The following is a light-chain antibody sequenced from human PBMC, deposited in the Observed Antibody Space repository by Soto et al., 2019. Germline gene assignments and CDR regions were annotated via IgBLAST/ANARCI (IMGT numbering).Light chain of an antibody. CDR3: SSYTTSTPRHLA. CDR2: DVS. J-gene: IGLJ1*01. CDR1: SSDVGGYNY. Sequence: QSVLTQPASVSGSPGQSITISCTGTSSDVGGYNYVSWYQHHPGKAPKLMIYDVSNRPSGVSNRFSGSKSGNTASLTISGLQPEDEADYYCSSYTTSTPRHLAFGSGTKV. V-gene: IGLV2-14*03.